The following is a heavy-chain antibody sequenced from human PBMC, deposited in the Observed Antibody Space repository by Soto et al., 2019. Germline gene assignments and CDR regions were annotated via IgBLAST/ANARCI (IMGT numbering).Heavy chain of an antibody. V-gene: IGHV3-53*01. Sequence: EVQLVESGGGLIQPGGSLRLSCAAAGFTVSNNYMSWVRQAPGKGLEWFSVVHSGGNTYYAESVKGRFTISRDNSRNTLYLQMNSLRAEDTAVYYCARAGYSNSWYTFDYWGQGTLVTVSS. D-gene: IGHD6-13*01. CDR2: VHSGGNT. J-gene: IGHJ4*02. CDR1: GFTVSNNY. CDR3: ARAGYSNSWYTFDY.